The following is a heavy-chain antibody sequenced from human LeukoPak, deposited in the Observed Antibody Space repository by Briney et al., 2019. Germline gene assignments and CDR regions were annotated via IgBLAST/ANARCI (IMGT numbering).Heavy chain of an antibody. V-gene: IGHV3-73*01. D-gene: IGHD6-19*01. Sequence: PGGSLRLSCAASGFTFSGSAMHWVPQASGKGLECVDRIRSKANSYATAYAASVKVRFTISRDDSNNTAYLQMNSLKTEDTAVYYCTPISLPGIAVAGTTWGQGTLVTVSS. CDR2: IRSKANSYAT. CDR3: TPISLPGIAVAGTT. J-gene: IGHJ5*02. CDR1: GFTFSGSA.